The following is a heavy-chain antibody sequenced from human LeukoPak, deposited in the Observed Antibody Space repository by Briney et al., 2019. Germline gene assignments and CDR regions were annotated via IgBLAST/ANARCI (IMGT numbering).Heavy chain of an antibody. CDR3: ARAAIPLYYFDY. CDR2: IIPIFGTA. D-gene: IGHD2-21*01. Sequence: ASVKVSCKASGGTFSSYAISWVRQAPGQGLEWMGGIIPIFGTANYAQKFQGRVTTTADKSTSTAYMELSSLRSEDTAVYYCARAAIPLYYFDYWGQGTLVTVSS. V-gene: IGHV1-69*06. J-gene: IGHJ4*02. CDR1: GGTFSSYA.